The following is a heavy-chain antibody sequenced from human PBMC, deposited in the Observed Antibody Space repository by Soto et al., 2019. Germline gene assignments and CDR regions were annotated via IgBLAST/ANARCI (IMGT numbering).Heavy chain of an antibody. Sequence: GESLKISCKGSGYSFISFWIGWVRQMSGQGLEWMGMIYPGDSDTRYSPSFEGQVTMSADKSTSTVYLQWSSLKASDTAMYYCASLGAILTGYDSFDMWGQGTMVTVSS. D-gene: IGHD3-9*01. J-gene: IGHJ3*02. CDR2: IYPGDSDT. V-gene: IGHV5-51*01. CDR1: GYSFISFW. CDR3: ASLGAILTGYDSFDM.